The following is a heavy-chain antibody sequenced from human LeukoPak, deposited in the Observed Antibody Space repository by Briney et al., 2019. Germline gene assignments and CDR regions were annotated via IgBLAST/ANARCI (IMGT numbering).Heavy chain of an antibody. V-gene: IGHV4-34*01. CDR2: INHSGST. CDR1: GGSFSGYY. Sequence: PSETLSLTCAVYGGSFSGYYWSWIRQPPGKGLEWIGEINHSGSTNYNPSLKSRVTISVDTSKNHFSLNLRSVAATDTAVYYCARRSYNSPFRYWGQGTPVTVSS. D-gene: IGHD5-24*01. J-gene: IGHJ4*02. CDR3: ARRSYNSPFRY.